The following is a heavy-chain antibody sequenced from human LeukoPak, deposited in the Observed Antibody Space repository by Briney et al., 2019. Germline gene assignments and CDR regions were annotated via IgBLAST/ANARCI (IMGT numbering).Heavy chain of an antibody. Sequence: PSETLSLTCTVSGGSISSYYWSWIRQPPGKGLEWIGYIYYSGSTNYNPSLKSRVTMSVDTSKNQFSLKLSSVTAADTAVYYCARDKDGRFRDWGQGTLVTVSS. D-gene: IGHD3-3*01. CDR3: ARDKDGRFRD. CDR1: GGSISSYY. J-gene: IGHJ4*02. V-gene: IGHV4-59*12. CDR2: IYYSGST.